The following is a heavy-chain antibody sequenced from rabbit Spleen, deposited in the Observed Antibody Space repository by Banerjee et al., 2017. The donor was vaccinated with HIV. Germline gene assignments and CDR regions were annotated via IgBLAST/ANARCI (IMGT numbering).Heavy chain of an antibody. CDR3: ARGSAAMTMVITGFYLNL. Sequence: QSLEESGGDLVKPGASLTLTCKASGFDFSSSYYMCWVRQAPGKGLELIACIDTSSVNIADATWAKGRFTISKTSSTTVTLQLTGLTAADTATYFCARGSAAMTMVITGFYLNLWGPGTLVTVS. D-gene: IGHD2-1*01. CDR1: GFDFSSSYY. CDR2: IDTSSVNI. V-gene: IGHV1S40*01. J-gene: IGHJ4*01.